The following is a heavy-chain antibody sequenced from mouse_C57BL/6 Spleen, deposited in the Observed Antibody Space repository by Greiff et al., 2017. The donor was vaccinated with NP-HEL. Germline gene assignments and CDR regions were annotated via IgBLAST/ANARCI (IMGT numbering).Heavy chain of an antibody. CDR2: INPSNGGT. J-gene: IGHJ3*01. CDR1: GYTFTSYW. D-gene: IGHD2-4*01. CDR3: ARTIYYDYGFAY. Sequence: QVHVKQPGTELVKPGASVKLSCKASGYTFTSYWMHWVKQRPGQGLEWIGNINPSNGGTNYNEKFKSKATLTVDKSSSTAYMQLSSLTSEDSAVYYCARTIYYDYGFAYWGQGTLVTVSA. V-gene: IGHV1-53*01.